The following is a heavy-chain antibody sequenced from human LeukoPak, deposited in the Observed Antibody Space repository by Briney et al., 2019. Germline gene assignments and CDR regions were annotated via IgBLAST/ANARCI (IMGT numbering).Heavy chain of an antibody. V-gene: IGHV4-39*01. Sequence: PSETLYLTCTVSGGSMSSSSYYWGWIRQPPGKGLEWIGSIYYSGSTYYNPSLKSRVTISVDTAKNQFSLKLRSATAADTAVYYCVRHFRYGWNEPFGYWGQGSLVTVSS. D-gene: IGHD1-1*01. CDR2: IYYSGST. CDR1: GGSMSSSSYY. J-gene: IGHJ4*02. CDR3: VRHFRYGWNEPFGY.